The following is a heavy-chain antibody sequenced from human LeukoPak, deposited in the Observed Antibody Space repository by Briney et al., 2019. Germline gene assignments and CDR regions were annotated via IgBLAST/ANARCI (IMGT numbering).Heavy chain of an antibody. CDR1: GGSISSYY. J-gene: IGHJ6*02. D-gene: IGHD6-19*01. Sequence: PSETLSLTCTVSGGSISSYYWSWIRQPPGKGLEWIGYIYYSGSTNYNPSLKSRVTISVDTSKNQFSLKLSSVTAADTAVYYCARGSEQWRANGGYYYYGMDVWGQGTTVTVSS. CDR3: ARGSEQWRANGGYYYYGMDV. V-gene: IGHV4-59*01. CDR2: IYYSGST.